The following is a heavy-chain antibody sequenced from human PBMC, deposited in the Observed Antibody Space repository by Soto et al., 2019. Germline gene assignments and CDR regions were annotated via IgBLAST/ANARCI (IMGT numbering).Heavy chain of an antibody. D-gene: IGHD7-27*01. J-gene: IGHJ4*02. Sequence: DVQLLESGGELVQPGGSLRLACAASGFTFSSYAMSWVRQAPGKGLEWVSGLSGSGGSTNYAGSVKGRFTISRDNSKNTLDLQMSSLRDDDTAIYYCAKDVRDWGVFDSWGQGTLVTVS. CDR2: LSGSGGST. CDR1: GFTFSSYA. CDR3: AKDVRDWGVFDS. V-gene: IGHV3-23*01.